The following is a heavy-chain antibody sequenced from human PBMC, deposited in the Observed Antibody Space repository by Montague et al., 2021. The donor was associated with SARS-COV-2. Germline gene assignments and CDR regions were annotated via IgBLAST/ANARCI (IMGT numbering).Heavy chain of an antibody. D-gene: IGHD3-10*01. CDR3: ARGMIRGVTTPFDY. J-gene: IGHJ4*02. CDR1: SASIISSGYY. Sequence: SETLSLTCSVSSASIISSGYYWGWIRQPPGKELEWIGNIDYSGTTYYNPSLESRGTISVDTSKNHLSLRLNSVTAADTAVYFCARGMIRGVTTPFDYWGQGSQVTVSS. V-gene: IGHV4-39*02. CDR2: IDYSGTT.